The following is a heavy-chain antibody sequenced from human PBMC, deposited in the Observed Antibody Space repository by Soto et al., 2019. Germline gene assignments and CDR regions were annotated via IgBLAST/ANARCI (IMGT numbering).Heavy chain of an antibody. J-gene: IGHJ4*02. Sequence: GGSLRLSCAASGFTFSSYGMHWVRQAPGKGLEWVAVISYDGSNKYYADSVKGRFTISRDNSKNTLYLQMNSLRAEDTAVYYCAKDLESIAVAGPSGGYWGQGTLVTVSS. CDR1: GFTFSSYG. V-gene: IGHV3-30*18. CDR3: AKDLESIAVAGPSGGY. CDR2: ISYDGSNK. D-gene: IGHD6-19*01.